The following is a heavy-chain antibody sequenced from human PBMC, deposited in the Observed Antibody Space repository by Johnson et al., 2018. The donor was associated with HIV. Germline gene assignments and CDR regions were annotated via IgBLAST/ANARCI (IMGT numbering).Heavy chain of an antibody. V-gene: IGHV3-66*02. CDR3: ARDLTWEMQDTFDL. CDR2: IYTGGST. D-gene: IGHD1-26*01. Sequence: VQLVESGGGLVHPGGSLRLSCAASGFTVSTNYMSWVRQAPGKGLEWVSLIYTGGSTFYADSVKGRFTISRDNAKNSLYLQMKSLRLEDTALYFFARDLTWEMQDTFDLWGQGTMVTVSS. CDR1: GFTVSTNY. J-gene: IGHJ3*01.